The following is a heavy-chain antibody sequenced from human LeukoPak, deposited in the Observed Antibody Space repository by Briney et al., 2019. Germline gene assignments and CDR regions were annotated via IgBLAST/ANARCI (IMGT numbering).Heavy chain of an antibody. J-gene: IGHJ5*02. V-gene: IGHV3-23*01. D-gene: IGHD3-10*01. CDR1: GFTFSSYA. CDR3: AKDGGSGMGFDP. Sequence: GGSLRLSCAASGFTFSSYAMSWVRQAPGKGLEWVSAISGSGGSTYYGDSVKGRFTISRDNSKNTLYLQMNSLRAEDAAIYYCAKDGGSGMGFDPWGQGTLVTVSS. CDR2: ISGSGGST.